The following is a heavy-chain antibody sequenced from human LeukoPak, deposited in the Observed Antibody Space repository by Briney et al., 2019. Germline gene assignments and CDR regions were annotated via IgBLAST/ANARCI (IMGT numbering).Heavy chain of an antibody. CDR1: GFTFSSYG. D-gene: IGHD3-10*01. V-gene: IGHV3-30*02. Sequence: GVLRLSCAASGFTFSSYGMHWVRQAPGKGLEWVAFIRYDGSNKYYADSVKGRFTISRDNSKNTLYLQMNSLRAEDTAVYYCARGRGLPGPLDYWGQGTLVTVSS. J-gene: IGHJ4*02. CDR2: IRYDGSNK. CDR3: ARGRGLPGPLDY.